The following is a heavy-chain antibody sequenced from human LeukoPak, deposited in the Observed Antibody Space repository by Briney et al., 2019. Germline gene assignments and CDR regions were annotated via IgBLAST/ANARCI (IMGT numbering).Heavy chain of an antibody. CDR1: GFTFSSYA. J-gene: IGHJ4*02. V-gene: IGHV3-30-3*01. D-gene: IGHD6-13*01. Sequence: GGSLRLSCAASGFTFSSYAMHWVRQAPGKGLEWVAVISYDGSNKYYADSVKGRFTISRDNSKNTLYLQMNSLRAEDTAVYYCARVYSSSWYSDYWGQGTLVTVSS. CDR3: ARVYSSSWYSDY. CDR2: ISYDGSNK.